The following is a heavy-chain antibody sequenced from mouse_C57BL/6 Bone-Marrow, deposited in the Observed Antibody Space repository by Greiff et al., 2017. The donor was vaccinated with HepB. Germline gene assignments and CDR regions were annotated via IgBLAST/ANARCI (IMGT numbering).Heavy chain of an antibody. V-gene: IGHV5-6*02. D-gene: IGHD1-1*01. CDR2: ISSGGSYT. Sequence: EVMLVESGGDLVKPGGSLKLSCAASGFTFSSYGMSWVRQTPDKGLEWVATISSGGSYTYYPDGVKGRFPISRDNAKNTLYLQMSSLKSADTAMCYSARHDYGGYVDVWGTGTTVTVSS. J-gene: IGHJ1*03. CDR3: ARHDYGGYVDV. CDR1: GFTFSSYG.